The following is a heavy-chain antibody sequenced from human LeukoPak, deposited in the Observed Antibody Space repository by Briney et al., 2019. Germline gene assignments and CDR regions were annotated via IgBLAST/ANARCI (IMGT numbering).Heavy chain of an antibody. CDR1: GGTFSSYA. Sequence: ASVKVSCKASGGTFSSYAISWVRQAPGQGLEWMGRIIPILGIANYAQKLQGRVTITADKSTSTAYMELSSLRSEDTAVYYCARGFDYKLFDYWGQGTLVTVSS. D-gene: IGHD4-11*01. CDR2: IIPILGIA. V-gene: IGHV1-69*04. CDR3: ARGFDYKLFDY. J-gene: IGHJ4*02.